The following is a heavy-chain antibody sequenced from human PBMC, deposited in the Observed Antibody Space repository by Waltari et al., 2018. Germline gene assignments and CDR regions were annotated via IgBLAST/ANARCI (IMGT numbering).Heavy chain of an antibody. D-gene: IGHD2-15*01. J-gene: IGHJ4*02. CDR2: IYHSGST. V-gene: IGHV4-30-2*01. CDR1: GGSITSGGHS. Sequence: QLQLQESGSGLVKPSQTLSLTCAVSGGSITSGGHSWSWIRQPPGKGLEWIGYIYHSGSTYYNPSLKSRVTISVDRSKIQFSLKLSSVTAADTAVYYCAGSTPDGAFDYWGQGTLVTVSS. CDR3: AGSTPDGAFDY.